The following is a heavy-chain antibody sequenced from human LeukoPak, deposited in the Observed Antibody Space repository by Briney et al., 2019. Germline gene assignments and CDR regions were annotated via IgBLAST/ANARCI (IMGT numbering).Heavy chain of an antibody. CDR1: GFTFTITA. CDR2: ILVGSGNT. D-gene: IGHD2-2*01. Sequence: SVKVSCKASGFTFTITAVQWVRQARGQRLEWIGWILVGSGNTNYAQMFQERVTLTWDVSTSTAYMVLSSLRSEDTAIYYCASDPPYTSSSAWWGQGTLVTVSS. CDR3: ASDPPYTSSSAW. V-gene: IGHV1-58*01. J-gene: IGHJ4*02.